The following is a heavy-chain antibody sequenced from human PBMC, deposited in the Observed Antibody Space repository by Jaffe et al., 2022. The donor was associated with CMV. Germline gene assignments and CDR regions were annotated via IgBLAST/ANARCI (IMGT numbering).Heavy chain of an antibody. D-gene: IGHD3-10*01. CDR2: ISSSGSTI. CDR3: ARLTHYYGSGSYYGDWFDP. Sequence: EVQLVESGGGLVQPGGSLRLSCAASGFTFSSYEMNWVRQAPGKGLEWVSYISSSGSTIYYADSVKGRFTISRDNAKNSLYLQMNSLRAEDTAVYYCARLTHYYGSGSYYGDWFDPWGQGTLVTVSS. CDR1: GFTFSSYE. J-gene: IGHJ5*02. V-gene: IGHV3-48*03.